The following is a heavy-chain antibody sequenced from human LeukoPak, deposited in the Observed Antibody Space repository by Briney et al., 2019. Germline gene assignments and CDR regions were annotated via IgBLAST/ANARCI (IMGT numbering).Heavy chain of an antibody. D-gene: IGHD5-12*01. Sequence: EASVKVSCKASGGSFSDYSISWVRQARGQGLEWMGRIIAILDTAHYAQKFQGRFTITADKSTTTVYMELSSLRSDDTAVYYCVRSGYDYDWFDPWGQGTLVTVSS. CDR1: GGSFSDYS. J-gene: IGHJ5*02. V-gene: IGHV1-69*08. CDR2: IIAILDTA. CDR3: VRSGYDYDWFDP.